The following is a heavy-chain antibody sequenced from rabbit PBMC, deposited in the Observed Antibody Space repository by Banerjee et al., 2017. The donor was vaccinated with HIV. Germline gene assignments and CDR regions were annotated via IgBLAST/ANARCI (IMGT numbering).Heavy chain of an antibody. CDR3: ARDLAGVIGWNFDL. V-gene: IGHV1S43*01. CDR1: GFDLSSHYY. J-gene: IGHJ4*01. CDR2: IYNGDGST. D-gene: IGHD4-1*01. Sequence: QEQLEESGGGLVKPGGTLTLTCKASGFDLSSHYYMCWVRQAPGKGLELIACIYNGDGSTYYASWVNGRFSISRGTSLNTVTLQMTSLTAADTATYFCARDLAGVIGWNFDLWGQGTLVTVS.